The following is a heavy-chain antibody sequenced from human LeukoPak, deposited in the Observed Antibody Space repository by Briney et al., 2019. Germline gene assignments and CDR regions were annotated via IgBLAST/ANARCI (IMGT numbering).Heavy chain of an antibody. CDR1: GFTFSSYD. CDR2: IGTAGDT. Sequence: GGSLRLSCAASGFTFSSYDMHWVRQATGKGLEWVSAIGTAGDTYYPGSVKGRFTISRENAKNSLYLQMNSLRAGDTAVYYCARGWRDSSGYYAFDYWGQGTLVTVSS. CDR3: ARGWRDSSGYYAFDY. J-gene: IGHJ4*02. V-gene: IGHV3-13*01. D-gene: IGHD3-22*01.